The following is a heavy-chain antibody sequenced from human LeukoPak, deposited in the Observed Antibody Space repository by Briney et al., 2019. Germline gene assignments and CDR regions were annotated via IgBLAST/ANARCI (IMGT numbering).Heavy chain of an antibody. CDR3: ARRLDRSGLSGY. D-gene: IGHD3-10*01. Sequence: PGGSLRLSCAASGFTFSSYWMSWVRQAPGKGLEWVANIKQDGSDQYYVDSVKGRFTISRNNAKNSLYLQMNSLRAEDTAIYYCARRLDRSGLSGYWGQGTLVTVSS. V-gene: IGHV3-7*01. CDR1: GFTFSSYW. CDR2: IKQDGSDQ. J-gene: IGHJ4*02.